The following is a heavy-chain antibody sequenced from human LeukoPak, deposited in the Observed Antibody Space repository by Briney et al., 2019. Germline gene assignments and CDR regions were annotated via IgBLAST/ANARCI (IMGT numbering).Heavy chain of an antibody. CDR3: ARDRSEVPAAKWGWYYGMDV. CDR2: IYYSGST. CDR1: GGSISSGGYY. V-gene: IGHV4-31*03. D-gene: IGHD2-2*01. J-gene: IGHJ6*02. Sequence: SETLSLTCTVSGGSISSGGYYWSWIRQHPGKGLEWIGYIYYSGSTYYNPSLKSRVTISVDTSKNQFSLKLSSVTAADTAVYYCARDRSEVPAAKWGWYYGMDVWGQGTTVTVSS.